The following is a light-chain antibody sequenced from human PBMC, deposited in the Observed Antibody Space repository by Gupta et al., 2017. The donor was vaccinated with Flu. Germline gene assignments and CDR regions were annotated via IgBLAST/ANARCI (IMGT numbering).Light chain of an antibody. V-gene: IGLV2-14*01. Sequence: QSALTQPAFVSGSPGKHIALSCTPTTSDIVSYNHVSWYQQHPGEAPKLMIYDVSNRPSGVSDRFSGSKSGNTASLTISGLRAEDEADYYCSSYISSSVLYVFGSGTKVTVL. CDR2: DVS. CDR1: TSDIVSYNH. CDR3: SSYISSSVLYV. J-gene: IGLJ1*01.